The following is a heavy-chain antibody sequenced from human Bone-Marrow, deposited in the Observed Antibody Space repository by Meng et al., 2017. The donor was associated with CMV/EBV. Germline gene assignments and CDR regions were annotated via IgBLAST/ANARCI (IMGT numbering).Heavy chain of an antibody. D-gene: IGHD3-22*01. V-gene: IGHV3-30*04. J-gene: IGHJ4*02. Sequence: GESLKISCAASGFTFSSYAMHWVRQAPGKGLEWVAVISYDGSNKYYADSVKGRFTISRDNSKNTLYLQMNSLRAEDTAVYYCARDESSGDYYDSSGYYQSPFVDYWGQGTLVTVSS. CDR1: GFTFSSYA. CDR3: ARDESSGDYYDSSGYYQSPFVDY. CDR2: ISYDGSNK.